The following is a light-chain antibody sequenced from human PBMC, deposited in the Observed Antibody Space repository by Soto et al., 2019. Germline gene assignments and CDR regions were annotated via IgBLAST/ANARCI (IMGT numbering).Light chain of an antibody. V-gene: IGKV2-28*01. CDR1: QSLLHSNGYNY. CDR3: VQLLQNPLA. Sequence: DLVMTQSPLSLPVTPGEPASISCRSSQSLLHSNGYNYLHWYLQKPGQSPQLLIYLGSNRASGVPDRFSGSGSGTDFTLKISRVEAEDVGVYYCVQLLQNPLAFGQGTRLEI. CDR2: LGS. J-gene: IGKJ5*01.